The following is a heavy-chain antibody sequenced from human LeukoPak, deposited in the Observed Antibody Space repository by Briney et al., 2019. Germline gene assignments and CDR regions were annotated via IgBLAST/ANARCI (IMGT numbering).Heavy chain of an antibody. CDR3: ARDKWEPRYAFDI. J-gene: IGHJ3*02. D-gene: IGHD1-26*01. Sequence: ASVKVSCKASGGTFSSYAISWVRQAPGQGLEWMGGIIPIFGTANYAQKFQGRVTITADKSTSTAYMELSSLRCEDTAVYYCARDKWEPRYAFDIWGQGTMVTVSS. CDR1: GGTFSSYA. V-gene: IGHV1-69*06. CDR2: IIPIFGTA.